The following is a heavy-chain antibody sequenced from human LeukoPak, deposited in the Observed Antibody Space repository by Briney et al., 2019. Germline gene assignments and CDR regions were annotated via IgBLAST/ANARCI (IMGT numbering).Heavy chain of an antibody. D-gene: IGHD3-10*01. V-gene: IGHV4-34*12. CDR1: GGSFSGYY. CDR3: ARSPFGGTMVRGVINIPWAADV. J-gene: IGHJ6*04. CDR2: MFHSGST. Sequence: KSSETLSLTCAVYGGSFSGYYWSWIRQPPGKGLEWIASMFHSGSTYYNPSLKSRVTMSVDTSKNQFSLKLSSVTAADTAVYYCARSPFGGTMVRGVINIPWAADVWGKGTTVTISS.